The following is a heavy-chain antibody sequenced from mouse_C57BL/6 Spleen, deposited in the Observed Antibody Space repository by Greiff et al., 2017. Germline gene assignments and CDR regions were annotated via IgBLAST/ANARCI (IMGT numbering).Heavy chain of an antibody. V-gene: IGHV1-15*01. CDR1: GYTFTDYE. Sequence: QVQLQQSGAELVRPGASVTLSCKASGYTFTDYEMHWVKQTPVHGLEWIGAIDPETGGPAYNQKFKGKAILTADKSSSTAYMELRSLTSEDSAVYYCTRKLGDVGHGFAYWGQGTLVTVSA. D-gene: IGHD4-1*01. J-gene: IGHJ3*01. CDR2: IDPETGGP. CDR3: TRKLGDVGHGFAY.